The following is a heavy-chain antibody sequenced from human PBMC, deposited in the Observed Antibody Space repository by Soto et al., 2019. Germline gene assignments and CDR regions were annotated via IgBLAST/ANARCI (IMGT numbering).Heavy chain of an antibody. CDR2: IYHTGRT. V-gene: IGHV4-4*02. D-gene: IGHD6-13*01. CDR3: AKVEVPESSSWHPFDP. Sequence: QVQLQESGPGLVRPSGTLSLTCIVSGDSINYKNWWSWLRQPPGKRLEWIGDIYHTGRTSYNPSLMSRVTMSVDTSKNQFSLKLTSVSAADTAVYYCAKVEVPESSSWHPFDPWGQGTLVTVSS. J-gene: IGHJ5*02. CDR1: GDSINYKNW.